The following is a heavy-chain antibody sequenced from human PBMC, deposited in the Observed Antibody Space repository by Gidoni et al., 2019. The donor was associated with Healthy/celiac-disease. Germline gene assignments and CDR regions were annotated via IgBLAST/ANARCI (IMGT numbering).Heavy chain of an antibody. V-gene: IGHV3-7*01. D-gene: IGHD1-26*01. J-gene: IGHJ4*02. CDR1: GFTFSSYW. CDR2: IKRDGSEK. Sequence: EVQLVESGGGLVQPGGSLSLSCAASGFTFSSYWMSWVRQAPGKGLEWVANIKRDGSEKYYVDSVKGRFTISRDNAKNSLYLQMNSLRAEDTAVYYCARDVEWEPLDYWGQGTLVTVSS. CDR3: ARDVEWEPLDY.